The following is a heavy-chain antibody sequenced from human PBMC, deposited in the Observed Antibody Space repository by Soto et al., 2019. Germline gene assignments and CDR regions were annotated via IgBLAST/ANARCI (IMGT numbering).Heavy chain of an antibody. Sequence: GGSLRLSCAASGFTFSSYSMNWVRQAPGKGLEWVSSISSSSSYIYYADSVKGRFTISRDNAKNSLYLQMNSLRADDTAVYYCARTQQYGGNSDWLRGQPGNFDYWGQGTLVTVSS. CDR2: ISSSSSYI. CDR1: GFTFSSYS. CDR3: ARTQQYGGNSDWLRGQPGNFDY. D-gene: IGHD2-21*02. J-gene: IGHJ4*02. V-gene: IGHV3-21*01.